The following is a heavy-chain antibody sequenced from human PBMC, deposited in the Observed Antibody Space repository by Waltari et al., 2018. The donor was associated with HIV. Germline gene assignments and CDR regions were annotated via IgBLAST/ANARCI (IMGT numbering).Heavy chain of an antibody. Sequence: EAQLVESGGGLVQPGGSLRLSCAASGFTFRSYWMHWVRQAPGRGLEWVSRINNDGSNTNYADSVKGRFTISRDNAKNTLYLQMNSLRAEDTAVYFCARDYDSSGYYSANWFDPWGQGTLVTVSS. CDR1: GFTFRSYW. V-gene: IGHV3-74*01. J-gene: IGHJ5*02. CDR3: ARDYDSSGYYSANWFDP. CDR2: INNDGSNT. D-gene: IGHD3-22*01.